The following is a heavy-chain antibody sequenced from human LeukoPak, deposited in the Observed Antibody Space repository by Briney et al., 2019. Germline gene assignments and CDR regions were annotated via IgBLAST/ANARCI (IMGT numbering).Heavy chain of an antibody. CDR2: IYYSGST. D-gene: IGHD2-2*01. CDR1: GGSISSGGYY. V-gene: IGHV4-31*03. J-gene: IGHJ6*02. Sequence: PSETLSLTCTVSGGSISSGGYYWSWIRQHPGKGLEWIGYIYYSGSTYYNPSLKSRVTISVDTSKNQFSLKLSSVTAADTAVYYCASGSRRPSAQRYCSSTSCYPLKHMDVWGQGTTVTVSS. CDR3: ASGSRRPSAQRYCSSTSCYPLKHMDV.